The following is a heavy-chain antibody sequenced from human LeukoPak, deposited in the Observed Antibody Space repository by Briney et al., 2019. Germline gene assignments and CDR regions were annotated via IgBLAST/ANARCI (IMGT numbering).Heavy chain of an antibody. CDR2: IYHSGGT. CDR1: GGSISSGGYY. V-gene: IGHV4-30-2*01. CDR3: ARDRREHYYYYYMDV. D-gene: IGHD1-14*01. J-gene: IGHJ6*03. Sequence: SQTLSLTCTVSGGSISSGGYYWSWIRQPPGKGLEWIGYIYHSGGTSHNPSLKSRATMSVDTSKNHFSLKLSSVTAADTAVYYCARDRREHYYYYYMDVWGKGTTVTVSS.